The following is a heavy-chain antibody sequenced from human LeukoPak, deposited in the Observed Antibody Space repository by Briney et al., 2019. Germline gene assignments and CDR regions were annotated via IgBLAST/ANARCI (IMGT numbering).Heavy chain of an antibody. V-gene: IGHV4-34*01. CDR1: GFTFSNFW. J-gene: IGHJ2*01. Sequence: PGESLRLSCTASGFTFSNFWMGWVRQPPGKGLEWIGEINHSGCTNYNPSLKSRVTISVDTSKNQFSLKLSSVTAADTAVYYCARGYIVVVINWYFDLWGRGTLVTVSS. CDR2: INHSGCT. CDR3: ARGYIVVVINWYFDL. D-gene: IGHD3-22*01.